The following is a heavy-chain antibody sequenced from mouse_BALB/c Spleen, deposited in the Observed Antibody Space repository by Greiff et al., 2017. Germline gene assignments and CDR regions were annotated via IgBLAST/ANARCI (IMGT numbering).Heavy chain of an antibody. V-gene: IGHV5-4*02. CDR1: GFTFSDYY. CDR3: ARDEELHRQQGLFAD. D-gene: IGHD1-1*01. CDR2: ISDGGSYT. J-gene: IGHJ3*01. Sequence: EVQRVESGGGLVKPGGSLKLSCAASGFTFSDYYMSWVRQTPEKRLEWVATISDGGSYTYYPDSVKGRFTISRDNAKNNLYLQMSSLKSEDTAMYYCARDEELHRQQGLFADWGQGTLVTVSA.